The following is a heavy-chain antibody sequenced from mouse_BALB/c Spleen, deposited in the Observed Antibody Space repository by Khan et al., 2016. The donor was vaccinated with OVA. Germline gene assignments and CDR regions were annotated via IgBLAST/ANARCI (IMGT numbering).Heavy chain of an antibody. D-gene: IGHD1-1*02. CDR1: GYSFTSYL. CDR2: IYPGNSDT. J-gene: IGHJ3*01. V-gene: IGHV1-5*01. Sequence: VRLQQSGTVLARPGASVKMSCKASGYSFTSYLIHWVKQRPGQGLEWIGDIYPGNSDTTYNQKFKDKVTLTAGTSANTAYMELSSLTNEDSAVYYCARGDYGSFAYWGQGTLVTVSA. CDR3: ARGDYGSFAY.